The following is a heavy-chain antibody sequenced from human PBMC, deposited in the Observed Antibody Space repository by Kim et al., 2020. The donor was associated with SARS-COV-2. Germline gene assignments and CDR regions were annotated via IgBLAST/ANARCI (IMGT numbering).Heavy chain of an antibody. CDR2: ISWNSGSI. CDR3: AKGGRGRWQHGITFDY. D-gene: IGHD3-16*01. J-gene: IGHJ4*02. CDR1: GFTFDDYA. Sequence: GGSLRLSCAASGFTFDDYAMHWVRQAPGKGLEWVSGISWNSGSIGYADSVKGRFTISRDNAKNSLYLQMNSLRAEDTALYYCAKGGRGRWQHGITFDYWGQGTLVTVSS. V-gene: IGHV3-9*01.